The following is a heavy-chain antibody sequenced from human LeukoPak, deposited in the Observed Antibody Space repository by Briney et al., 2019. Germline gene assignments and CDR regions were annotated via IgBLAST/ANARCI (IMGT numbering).Heavy chain of an antibody. D-gene: IGHD3-10*01. CDR2: ISAYNGNT. J-gene: IGHJ4*02. Sequence: ASVKVSCKASGYTFTSYGISWVRQAPGQGLEWMGWISAYNGNTNYAQKLQGRVTMTTDTSTSTAYTEPRSLRSDDPAVYYCARDLWFGELNFDYWGQGTLVTVSS. V-gene: IGHV1-18*01. CDR1: GYTFTSYG. CDR3: ARDLWFGELNFDY.